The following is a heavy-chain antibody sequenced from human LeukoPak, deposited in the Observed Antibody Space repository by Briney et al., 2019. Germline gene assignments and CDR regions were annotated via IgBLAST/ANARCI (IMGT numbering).Heavy chain of an antibody. CDR3: AIPSSYDGSRYYHAY. CDR2: IGQDGTET. CDR1: GISFASYW. D-gene: IGHD3-22*01. V-gene: IGHV3-7*01. J-gene: IGHJ4*02. Sequence: GGSLRLSCAASGISFASYWVTWVRQAPEKGLEWVANIGQDGTETVYVGSVKGRFTISRDNARKLLFLQMNSLRADDTAVYYCAIPSSYDGSRYYHAYWGQGTLVSVSS.